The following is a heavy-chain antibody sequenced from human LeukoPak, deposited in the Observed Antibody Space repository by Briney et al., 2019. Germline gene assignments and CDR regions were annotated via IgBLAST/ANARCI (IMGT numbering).Heavy chain of an antibody. V-gene: IGHV1-2*02. D-gene: IGHD3-10*01. CDR2: INPNSGGT. Sequence: ASVKVSCKASGYTFTDYYIHWVRQVPGQGLEWMGWINPNSGGTIYAQKFQGRVTMSRGTFISTANMELSRLTSDDTAIYYCAREAIIMVRGLGGWFDPWGQGTLVTVTS. CDR3: AREAIIMVRGLGGWFDP. J-gene: IGHJ5*02. CDR1: GYTFTDYY.